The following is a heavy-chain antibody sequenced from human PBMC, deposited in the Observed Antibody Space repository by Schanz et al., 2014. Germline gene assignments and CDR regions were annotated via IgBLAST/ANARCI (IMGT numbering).Heavy chain of an antibody. V-gene: IGHV3-74*02. Sequence: DVHLLESGGGLVQPGGSLRLSCAASGFTFSSHWMHWVRQDPGKGLVWVARINSVGSNTDYADSVKGRFTISRDNSKNTLYLQMNSLRAEDTAVYFCAKIERNEDWGQGTLVTVSS. CDR1: GFTFSSHW. D-gene: IGHD1-1*01. J-gene: IGHJ4*02. CDR3: AKIERNED. CDR2: INSVGSNT.